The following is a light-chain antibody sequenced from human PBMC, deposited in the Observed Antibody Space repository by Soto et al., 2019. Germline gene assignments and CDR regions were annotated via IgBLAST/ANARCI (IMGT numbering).Light chain of an antibody. V-gene: IGKV3-15*01. J-gene: IGKJ1*01. CDR2: GAS. CDR1: QSVSSN. CDR3: QQYNNWPPWT. Sequence: EIVMTQSPATLSVSPGERATLSCRASQSVSSNLAWYQQKPGQAPRLLIYGASTRATGIPARFSGSGSGTEFTHTISSLQSEEFAVYYCQQYNNWPPWTGGQGTKVEIK.